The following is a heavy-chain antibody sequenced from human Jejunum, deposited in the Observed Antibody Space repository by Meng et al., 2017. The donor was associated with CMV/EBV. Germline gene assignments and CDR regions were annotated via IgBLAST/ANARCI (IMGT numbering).Heavy chain of an antibody. CDR2: IRGKAHSYAT. CDR1: TFSGSA. Sequence: TFSGSAMPLVRQASGKGLEWVGRIRGKAHSYATAYAASVKGRFTISRDESKNTAYLQMSSLKTEDTAVYYCTRADSSNYGSLFDSWGQGTLVTVSS. V-gene: IGHV3-73*01. J-gene: IGHJ4*02. D-gene: IGHD4-11*01. CDR3: TRADSSNYGSLFDS.